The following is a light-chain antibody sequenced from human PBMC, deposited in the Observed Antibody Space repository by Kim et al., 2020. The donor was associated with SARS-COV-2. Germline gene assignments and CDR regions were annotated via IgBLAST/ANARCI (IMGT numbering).Light chain of an antibody. V-gene: IGKV3-11*01. CDR3: QQRSNWPRLT. CDR2: DAS. J-gene: IGKJ4*01. CDR1: QSVSSY. Sequence: SPGERATLSWRASQSVSSYLAWYQQKPGQAPRLLIYDASNRATGIPARFSGSGSGTDFTLTISSLEPEDFAVYYCQQRSNWPRLTFGGGTKVDIK.